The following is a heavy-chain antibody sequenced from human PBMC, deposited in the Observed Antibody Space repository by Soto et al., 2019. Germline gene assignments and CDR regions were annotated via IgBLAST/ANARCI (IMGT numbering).Heavy chain of an antibody. V-gene: IGHV4-59*08. CDR2: IYYSGST. J-gene: IGHJ4*02. CDR3: ARHHDS. Sequence: QVQLQESGPGLVKPSETLSLTCTVSGGSISSYYWSWIRQPPGKGLEWIGYIYYSGSTNYNPSLKCRVTISVDTSKNQFSLKLSSVTAADTAVYYGARHHDSWGQGTLVVVSS. CDR1: GGSISSYY.